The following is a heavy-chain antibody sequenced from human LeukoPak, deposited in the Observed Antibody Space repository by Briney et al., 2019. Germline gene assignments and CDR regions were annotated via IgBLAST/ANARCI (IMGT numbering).Heavy chain of an antibody. CDR2: IRYDASNK. CDR3: AKPLGNYFDY. Sequence: GGSLRLSCAASGFTFSSYGMHWVRQTPGKGLEWVAFIRYDASNKYYADSVKGRFTISRDNSNNTLYLQMNSLRAEDTAVYYCAKPLGNYFDYWGQGALVTVSS. D-gene: IGHD3-10*01. V-gene: IGHV3-30*02. J-gene: IGHJ4*02. CDR1: GFTFSSYG.